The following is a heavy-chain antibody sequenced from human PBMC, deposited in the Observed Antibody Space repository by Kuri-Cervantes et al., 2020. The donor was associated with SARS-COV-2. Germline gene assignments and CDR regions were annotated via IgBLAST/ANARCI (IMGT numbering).Heavy chain of an antibody. Sequence: GGSLRLSCAASGFTVSSNYMSWVRQAPGKGLEWYSVIYSGCSTYYADSVKGRFTISRDNSRNTLYLQMNSLRAEDTAVYYCARDLGWVLHDAFDIWGQGTMVTVSS. CDR1: GFTVSSNY. CDR3: ARDLGWVLHDAFDI. D-gene: IGHD3-16*01. CDR2: IYSGCST. J-gene: IGHJ3*02. V-gene: IGHV3-66*01.